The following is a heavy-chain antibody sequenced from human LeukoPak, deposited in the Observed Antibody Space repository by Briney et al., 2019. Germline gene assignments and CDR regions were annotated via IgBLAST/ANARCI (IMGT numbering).Heavy chain of an antibody. CDR2: IYYTRST. CDR1: GGSISSLY. V-gene: IGHV4-59*08. D-gene: IGHD6-6*01. CDR3: ARHRAYSSSSPFDY. Sequence: SETLSLTCTVSGGSISSLYWSWIRQPPGKGLEWIGYIYYTRSTNYNPSLKSRVTMFVDMSKNQFSLRLSSVTAADTAVYYCARHRAYSSSSPFDYWGQGTLVTVSS. J-gene: IGHJ4*02.